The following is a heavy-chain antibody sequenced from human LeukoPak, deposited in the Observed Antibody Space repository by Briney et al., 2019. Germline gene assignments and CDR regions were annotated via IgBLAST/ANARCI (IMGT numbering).Heavy chain of an antibody. Sequence: ASVKVSCKASGGTFSSNAISWVRQAPGQGLEWMGGNIPPFGTPDYAQKFQGRVTITADESTSTVYIEMTSLTSEDTAIYYCARDPGSSVGVVVVQHATDAFDIWGQGTMVTVSS. CDR3: ARDPGSSVGVVVVQHATDAFDI. D-gene: IGHD2-15*01. CDR1: GGTFSSNA. V-gene: IGHV1-69*01. CDR2: NIPPFGTP. J-gene: IGHJ3*02.